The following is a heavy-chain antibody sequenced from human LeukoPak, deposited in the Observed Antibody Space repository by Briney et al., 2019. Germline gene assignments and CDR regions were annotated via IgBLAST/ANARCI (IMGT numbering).Heavy chain of an antibody. V-gene: IGHV3-30-3*01. D-gene: IGHD6-19*01. J-gene: IGHJ3*02. CDR1: GFPFSSYA. CDR2: ISYDGSNK. Sequence: GRYSRLSCAASGFPFSSYAIHWARQAPGKGLEWVAVISYDGSNKYYADSVKGRFSISRDNSKNTLYLQMNSLRAEDTAVYYCARDGRAVAGNGGVDAFDIWGQGILVTVSS. CDR3: ARDGRAVAGNGGVDAFDI.